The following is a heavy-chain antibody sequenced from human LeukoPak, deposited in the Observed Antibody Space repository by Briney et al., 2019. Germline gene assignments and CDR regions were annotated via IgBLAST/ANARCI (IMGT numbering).Heavy chain of an antibody. CDR3: ARGLAVWGSYRAYLGY. Sequence: GSLRLSCAASGFTFSSYSMNWVRQAPGKGLDWVSSISSINTYIYYADSVKGRFTISRDNAKNSLYLQMNSLRAEDTAVYYCARGLAVWGSYRAYLGYWGQGTLVTVSS. D-gene: IGHD3-16*02. CDR2: ISSINTYI. V-gene: IGHV3-21*01. CDR1: GFTFSSYS. J-gene: IGHJ4*02.